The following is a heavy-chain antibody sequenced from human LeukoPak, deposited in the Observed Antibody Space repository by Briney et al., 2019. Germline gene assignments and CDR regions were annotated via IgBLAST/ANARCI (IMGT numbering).Heavy chain of an antibody. D-gene: IGHD3-10*01. V-gene: IGHV3-23*01. J-gene: IGHJ4*02. CDR3: APYEGIGAR. CDR2: ISGRSGDT. Sequence: PGGSLRLSCAASGFTFSSYAMSWVRQAPGKGLEWVSAISGRSGDTYYAASVKGQFTISRDNSKNTLYLQMNTLRAEDTAVYYCAPYEGIGARGGQGTLVTVSS. CDR1: GFTFSSYA.